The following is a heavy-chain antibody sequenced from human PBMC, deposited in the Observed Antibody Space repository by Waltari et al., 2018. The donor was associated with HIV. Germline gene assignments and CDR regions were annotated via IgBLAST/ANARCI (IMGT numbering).Heavy chain of an antibody. CDR1: GGSLSSSSYY. D-gene: IGHD6-13*01. CDR3: ARAAPWNWFDP. J-gene: IGHJ5*02. CDR2: IYYSGST. V-gene: IGHV4-39*01. Sequence: QLQLQESGPGLVKPSETLSLTCTFSGGSLSSSSYYWGWFRQPPGKGLEWIGSIYYSGSTYYNPSLKSRVTISVDTSKNQFSLKLSSVTAADTAVYYCARAAPWNWFDPWGQGTLVTVSS.